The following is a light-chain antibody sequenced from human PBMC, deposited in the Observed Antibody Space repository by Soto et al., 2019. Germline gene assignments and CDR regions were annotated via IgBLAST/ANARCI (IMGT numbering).Light chain of an antibody. CDR2: GAS. V-gene: IGKV3-15*01. CDR3: QQYHIWPRT. J-gene: IGKJ1*01. Sequence: EIVVTQSPATLSVSPGERATLSCRASQSVSSNLAWYQQRPGQAPRLLIYGASTTAAGIPARFSGSGSGTEFTLTISSLQSEDFAVYYCQQYHIWPRTFGQGTKVEIK. CDR1: QSVSSN.